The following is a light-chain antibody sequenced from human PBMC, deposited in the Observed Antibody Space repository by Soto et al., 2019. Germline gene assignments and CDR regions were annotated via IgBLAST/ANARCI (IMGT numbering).Light chain of an antibody. V-gene: IGLV8-61*01. CDR2: STY. CDR1: SGSVSMSNY. J-gene: IGLJ3*02. CDR3: ALYMDSGISV. Sequence: QAVVTQEPPFSVSPGETVTLTRGLTSGSVSMSNYPSWFQQTPGQPPRTLIHSTYTRPSGVPDRFSGSILGNKAALTITGAQADDESDYYCALYMDSGISVFGGGTKLTVL.